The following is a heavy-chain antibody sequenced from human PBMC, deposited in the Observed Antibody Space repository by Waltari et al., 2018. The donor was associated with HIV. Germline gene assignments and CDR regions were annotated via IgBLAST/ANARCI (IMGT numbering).Heavy chain of an antibody. CDR3: AAAVWTSFSGVLTYNWFDS. CDR2: IYYTRTS. CDR1: ADTINNYY. J-gene: IGHJ5*01. Sequence: QVQLQESAPALVKPSETLSPTCNVSADTINNYYLSWIWQYPAKGLEWTGYIYYTRTSTSHPSSVVASRVTRIVETPTTPFSRSRTSVSAVDAAVYYCAAAVWTSFSGVLTYNWFDSWGQGTLVTVSS. V-gene: IGHV4-59*01. D-gene: IGHD3-3*01.